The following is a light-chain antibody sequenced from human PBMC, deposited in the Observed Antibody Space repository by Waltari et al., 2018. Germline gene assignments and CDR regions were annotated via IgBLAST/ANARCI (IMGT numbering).Light chain of an antibody. Sequence: QSGLTQPASVSGSPGQSITIPCTGTSSDVGNYNLVSWYQQYPGKAPKLMVYEVTKRTSGVSGRFSGSKSVTTASLTISGLQSEDEADYYCCSYAGLGIYVFGTGTKVTVL. V-gene: IGLV2-23*02. CDR2: EVT. CDR1: SSDVGNYNL. J-gene: IGLJ1*01. CDR3: CSYAGLGIYV.